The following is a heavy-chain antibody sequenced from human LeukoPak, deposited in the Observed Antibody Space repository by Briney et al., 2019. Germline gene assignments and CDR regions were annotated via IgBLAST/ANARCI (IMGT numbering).Heavy chain of an antibody. CDR1: GFNVSNNY. D-gene: IGHD6-13*01. V-gene: IGHV3-53*01. Sequence: GGSLRLSCAASGFNVSNNYMSWVRQAPGKGLEWVSVIYRGGSRYYADSVKGRFTMSRDNSKNTVYLQMDSLRAEDTAVYYCARDRGAAAGNWGQGTLVTVSS. J-gene: IGHJ4*02. CDR3: ARDRGAAAGN. CDR2: IYRGGSR.